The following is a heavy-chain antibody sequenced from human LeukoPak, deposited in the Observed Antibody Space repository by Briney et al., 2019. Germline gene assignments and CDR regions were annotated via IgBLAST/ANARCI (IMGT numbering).Heavy chain of an antibody. V-gene: IGHV3-74*01. Sequence: PGGSLRLSCAASGFTFSNYWMHWVRQAPGKGLVYVSRINSDGSSANYADSVKGRFTISRDNSKNTLYVQLNSLRPDDTAVYYCAKDSSDYYFDYWGQGTLVTVSS. J-gene: IGHJ4*02. CDR3: AKDSSDYYFDY. CDR2: INSDGSSA. D-gene: IGHD3-22*01. CDR1: GFTFSNYW.